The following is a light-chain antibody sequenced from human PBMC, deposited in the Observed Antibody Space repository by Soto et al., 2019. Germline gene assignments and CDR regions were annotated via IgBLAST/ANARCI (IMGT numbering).Light chain of an antibody. CDR2: EVS. V-gene: IGLV2-8*01. CDR3: SSYAGSSYV. Sequence: QSALTQPPSASGSPGQSVTISCTGTSSDVGGYNYVSWYQQHPGKAPKLMIYEVSKRPSGVPDRFSGSKSGNTASLTVSGLQAEEEADYYCSSYAGSSYVFGTGNKVTVL. CDR1: SSDVGGYNY. J-gene: IGLJ1*01.